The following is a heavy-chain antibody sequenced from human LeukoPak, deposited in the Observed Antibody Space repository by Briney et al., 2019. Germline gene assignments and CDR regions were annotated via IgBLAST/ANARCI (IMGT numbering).Heavy chain of an antibody. Sequence: ASVKVSCKVSGYLLSELSIHWVRQTGGKGLEWMAGFAREVDDTIYSENFQGRVTMTEDTSTDTAYMELSSLTFDDTAVYYCTTGMANDYAGNDYWGQGTLVTVSS. CDR1: GYLLSELS. V-gene: IGHV1-24*01. D-gene: IGHD4-17*01. J-gene: IGHJ4*02. CDR3: TTGMANDYAGNDY. CDR2: FAREVDDT.